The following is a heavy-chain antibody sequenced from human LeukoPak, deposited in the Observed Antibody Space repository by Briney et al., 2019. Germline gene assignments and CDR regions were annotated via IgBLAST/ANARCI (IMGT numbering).Heavy chain of an antibody. V-gene: IGHV3-7*01. Sequence: PGGSLRLSCAASGFTFSNYWMSWVRQAPGKGLEWVASIKEDGSDKYYVDSVKSRFTISRDNAKNSLYLQMDSLRADDTAVYYCARDTYRFDDYWGQGTLVTVSS. J-gene: IGHJ4*02. CDR1: GFTFSNYW. CDR2: IKEDGSDK. CDR3: ARDTYRFDDY.